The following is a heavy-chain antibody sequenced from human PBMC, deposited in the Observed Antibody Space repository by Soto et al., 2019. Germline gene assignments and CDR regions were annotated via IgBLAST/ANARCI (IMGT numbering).Heavy chain of an antibody. CDR2: VSGSSSYI. J-gene: IGHJ3*01. V-gene: IGHV3-21*06. CDR1: VFNFRNFN. CDR3: ARDLRGHYGP. Sequence: GSLRLSCEGSVFNFRNFNMIWVRQAPGKGLEWVSSVSGSSSYIYYADSVKGRFTVSRDNANNLVFLQMNGLRPEDTAMYYCARDLRGHYGPWGQGTMVTVS. D-gene: IGHD4-17*01.